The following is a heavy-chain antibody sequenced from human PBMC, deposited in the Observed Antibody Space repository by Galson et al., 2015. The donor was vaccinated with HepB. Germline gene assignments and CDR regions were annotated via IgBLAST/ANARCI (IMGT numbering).Heavy chain of an antibody. CDR2: ISYDGSNK. CDR1: GFTFSGCG. V-gene: IGHV3-30*03. CDR3: ATGCPGGWYYSAY. Sequence: SLRLSCAASGFTFSGCGMHWVRQAPGKGLEWVAVISYDGSNKYYADSVKGRFTISRDNSKNTLYLQMNSLRAEDTAVYYCATGCPGGWYYSAYWGHGTLVTVSS. J-gene: IGHJ4*01. D-gene: IGHD6-19*01.